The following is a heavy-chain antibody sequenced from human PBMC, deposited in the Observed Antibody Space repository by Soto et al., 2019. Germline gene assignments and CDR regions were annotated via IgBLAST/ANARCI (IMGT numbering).Heavy chain of an antibody. CDR3: ARDRDIVLMVYASRLVGGFDY. D-gene: IGHD2-8*01. CDR2: IYHSGST. CDR1: GGSISSSNW. Sequence: QVQLQESGPGLVKPSGTLSLTCAVSGGSISSSNWWSWVRQPPGKGLEWIGEIYHSGSTNYNPSLKSRVTISVDKSKNQFSLKLSSVTAADTAVYYCARDRDIVLMVYASRLVGGFDYWGQGTLVTVSS. J-gene: IGHJ4*02. V-gene: IGHV4-4*02.